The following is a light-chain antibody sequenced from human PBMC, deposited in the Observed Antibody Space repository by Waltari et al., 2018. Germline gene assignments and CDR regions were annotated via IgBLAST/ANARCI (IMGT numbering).Light chain of an antibody. J-gene: IGLJ3*02. V-gene: IGLV1-51*01. CDR3: ATWDNSLTAVV. CDR1: SSNIGNYF. Sequence: QPVLTQPPSVSAAPGQKVTISCSGSSSNIGNYFVSWYHQLPGATPKLLIYDDNKRPSGIPDRFSASKSGTSATLDITGLQIGDEADYYCATWDNSLTAVVFGGGTKLTVL. CDR2: DDN.